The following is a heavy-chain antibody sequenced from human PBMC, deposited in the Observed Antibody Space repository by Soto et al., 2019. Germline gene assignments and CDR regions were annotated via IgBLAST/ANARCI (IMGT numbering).Heavy chain of an antibody. D-gene: IGHD3-22*01. CDR2: IYYSGST. Sequence: QVQLQESGPGLVKPSQTLSLTCTVSGGSISSGGYYWSWIRQHPGKGLEWIGYIYYSGSTFYNPSIKSRVTISVDTSKNQFSLKLTSVTAADTAVYYCARDKDYYDSSGPEDDAFDIWGQGTMVTVSS. V-gene: IGHV4-31*03. J-gene: IGHJ3*02. CDR1: GGSISSGGYY. CDR3: ARDKDYYDSSGPEDDAFDI.